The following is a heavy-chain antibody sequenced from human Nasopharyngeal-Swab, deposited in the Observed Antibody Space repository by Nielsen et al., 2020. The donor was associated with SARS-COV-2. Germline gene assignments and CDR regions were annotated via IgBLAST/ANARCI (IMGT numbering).Heavy chain of an antibody. CDR2: ISSSSSYI. CDR3: ARGCVLTGPSCYYYGMDV. CDR1: GFTFSSYN. D-gene: IGHD3-9*01. J-gene: IGHJ6*02. Sequence: GESLKISCAASGFTFSSYNMNWVRQAPGKGLEWVSSISSSSSYIYYADSVKGRFTISRDNAKSSLYLQMNSLRAEDTAVYYCARGCVLTGPSCYYYGMDVWGQGTTVTVSS. V-gene: IGHV3-21*01.